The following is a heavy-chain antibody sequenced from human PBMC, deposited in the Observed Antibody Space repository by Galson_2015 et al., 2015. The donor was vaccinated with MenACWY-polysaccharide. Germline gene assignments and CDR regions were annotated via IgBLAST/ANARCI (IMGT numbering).Heavy chain of an antibody. CDR3: ARERWVRGVFFDQ. CDR2: LKQDGSEK. V-gene: IGHV3-7*01. D-gene: IGHD3-10*01. Sequence: SLRLSCAASGFTFSNFWMSWVRQAPGKELEWVANLKQDGSEKYLVDSVKGRFTISRDNAENSLFLQMNSLRAEDTAVYYCARERWVRGVFFDQWGQGTLVTVSS. J-gene: IGHJ4*02. CDR1: GFTFSNFW.